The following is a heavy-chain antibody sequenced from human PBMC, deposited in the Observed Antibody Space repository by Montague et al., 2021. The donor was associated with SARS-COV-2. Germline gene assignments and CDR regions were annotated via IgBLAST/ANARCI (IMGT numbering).Heavy chain of an antibody. D-gene: IGHD3-10*01. J-gene: IGHJ6*02. Sequence: ETLSLTCTVSGGSISSYYWSWIRQPPGKGLEWIGYIYYSGSTNYNPSLKSRVTISVDTSKNQFSLKLSSVTAADTAVYYCARAGSGSCSFYYYYGMDVWGQGTTVTVTS. CDR3: ARAGSGSCSFYYYYGMDV. CDR2: IYYSGST. CDR1: GGSISSYY. V-gene: IGHV4-59*08.